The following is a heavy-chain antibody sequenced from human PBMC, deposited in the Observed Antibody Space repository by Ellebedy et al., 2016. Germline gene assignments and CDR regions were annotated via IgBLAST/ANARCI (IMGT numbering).Heavy chain of an antibody. V-gene: IGHV4-30-4*01. CDR1: GGSISSGDYY. CDR3: ARDRKGGYAGYYYYGMDV. J-gene: IGHJ6*02. Sequence: LRLSXTVSGGSISSGDYYWSWIRQPPGKGLEWIGYIYYSGSTYYNPSLKSRVTISVDTSKNQFSLKLSSVTAADTAVYYCARDRKGGYAGYYYYGMDVWGQGTTVTVSS. CDR2: IYYSGST. D-gene: IGHD5-12*01.